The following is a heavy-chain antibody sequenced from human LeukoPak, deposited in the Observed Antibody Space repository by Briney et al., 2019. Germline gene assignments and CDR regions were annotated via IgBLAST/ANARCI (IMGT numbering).Heavy chain of an antibody. V-gene: IGHV3-9*01. J-gene: IGHJ4*02. Sequence: SVKGRFTISRDNAKNSLYLQMNNLRAEDTALYYCAKDGGPGYSSSWSTFDYWGQGTLVTVSS. CDR3: AKDGGPGYSSSWSTFDY. D-gene: IGHD6-13*01.